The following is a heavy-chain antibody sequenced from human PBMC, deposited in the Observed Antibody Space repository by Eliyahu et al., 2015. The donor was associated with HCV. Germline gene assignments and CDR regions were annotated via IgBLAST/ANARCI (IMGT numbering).Heavy chain of an antibody. CDR1: GFPFIYAW. Sequence: EVQLVESGGGLVKPGGSLRLSCAASGFPFIYAWMNWVRQAPGKGLEWVGRIKSKSDGGAIDYAAPVKGRFTISRDDSKNTLYLQMNSLKTEDTAVYYCVTDYGAAAGQGGGQGTLVTVSS. V-gene: IGHV3-15*07. J-gene: IGHJ4*02. D-gene: IGHD6-13*01. CDR2: IKSKSDGGAI. CDR3: VTDYGAAAGQG.